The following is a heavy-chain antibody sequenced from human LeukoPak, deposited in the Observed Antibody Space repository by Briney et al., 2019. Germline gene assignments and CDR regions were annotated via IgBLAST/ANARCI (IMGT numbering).Heavy chain of an antibody. D-gene: IGHD4-17*01. Sequence: GESLKISCKGSGYSFTSYWIGWVRQMPGKGLEWMGIIYPGDSDTRYSPSFQGQVTTSADKSISTAYLQWSSLKASDTAMYYCARGYGDWGYYYGMDVWGQGTTVTVSS. J-gene: IGHJ6*02. V-gene: IGHV5-51*01. CDR3: ARGYGDWGYYYGMDV. CDR2: IYPGDSDT. CDR1: GYSFTSYW.